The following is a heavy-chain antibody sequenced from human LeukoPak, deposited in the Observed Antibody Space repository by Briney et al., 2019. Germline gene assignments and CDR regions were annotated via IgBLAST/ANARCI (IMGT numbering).Heavy chain of an antibody. D-gene: IGHD3-22*01. V-gene: IGHV3-30*02. CDR1: GFTFSSYG. Sequence: GGSLRLSCAASGFTFSSYGMHWVRQAPGKGLEWVAYIQYNGSNEQYAYSVKGRFRISRDSSKNILYLQMNSLRAEDTALYYCAKGGKKYYYDSSGYWYYFDYWGQGTLVTVSS. CDR2: IQYNGSNE. CDR3: AKGGKKYYYDSSGYWYYFDY. J-gene: IGHJ4*02.